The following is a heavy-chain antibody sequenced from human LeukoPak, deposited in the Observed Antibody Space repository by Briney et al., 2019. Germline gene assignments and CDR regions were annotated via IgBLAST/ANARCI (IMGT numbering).Heavy chain of an antibody. CDR2: ISYDGSNK. Sequence: GRSLRLSCAASGFTFSSYAMHWVRQAPGKGLEWVAVISYDGSNKYYADSVKGRFTIPRDNSKNTLYLQMNSLRAEDTAVYYCAREGYYDSSGYFTPIDYWGQGTLVTVSS. J-gene: IGHJ4*02. CDR3: AREGYYDSSGYFTPIDY. V-gene: IGHV3-30*04. CDR1: GFTFSSYA. D-gene: IGHD3-22*01.